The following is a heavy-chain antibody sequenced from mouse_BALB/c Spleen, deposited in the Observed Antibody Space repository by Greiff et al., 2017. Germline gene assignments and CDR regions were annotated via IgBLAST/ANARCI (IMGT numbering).Heavy chain of an antibody. Sequence: EVMLVESGGDLVKPGGSLKLSCAASGFTFSSYGMSWVRQTPDKRLEWVATISSGGSYTYYPDSVKGRFTISRDNAKNTLYLQMSSLKSEDTAMYYCARDGSGEGDYAMDYWGQGTSVTVSS. J-gene: IGHJ4*01. CDR1: GFTFSSYG. CDR2: ISSGGSYT. D-gene: IGHD1-1*01. CDR3: ARDGSGEGDYAMDY. V-gene: IGHV5-6*02.